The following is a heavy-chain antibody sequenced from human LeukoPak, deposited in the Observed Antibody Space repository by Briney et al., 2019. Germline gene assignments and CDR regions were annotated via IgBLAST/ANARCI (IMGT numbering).Heavy chain of an antibody. CDR1: GGSFSDYY. Sequence: SETLSLTCVVYGGSFSDYYWSWIRQPPGKGLEWIGEINHSGSTNYNPSLTSRVTISVDTSKNHFSLKLTSVTAADTAVYYCARSVITSPLIYFYYYHMDVWGKGTTVTVSS. D-gene: IGHD3-16*01. J-gene: IGHJ6*03. CDR2: INHSGST. CDR3: ARSVITSPLIYFYYYHMDV. V-gene: IGHV4-34*01.